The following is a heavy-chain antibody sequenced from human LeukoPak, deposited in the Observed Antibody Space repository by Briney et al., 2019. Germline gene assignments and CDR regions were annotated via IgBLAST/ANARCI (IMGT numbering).Heavy chain of an antibody. D-gene: IGHD3-3*01. V-gene: IGHV1-46*01. CDR3: AREDTIFGVVIGGY. J-gene: IGHJ4*02. CDR2: INPSGGST. Sequence: ASVKVSCKASGYTFTSYYMHWVRQAPGQGLEWMGIINPSGGSTGYAQKFQGRVTMTRDMSTGTVYMELSSLRSEDTAVYYCAREDTIFGVVIGGYWGQGTLVTVSS. CDR1: GYTFTSYY.